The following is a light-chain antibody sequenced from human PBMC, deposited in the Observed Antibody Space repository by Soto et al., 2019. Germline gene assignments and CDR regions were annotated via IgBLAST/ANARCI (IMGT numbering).Light chain of an antibody. CDR3: QHYLTSPGT. CDR2: DAS. CDR1: QSVINNY. V-gene: IGKV3-20*01. J-gene: IGKJ1*01. Sequence: EIVLTQSPGTLSLSPGERATLSCRASQSVINNYLAWYQQKPGQAPRLLIYDASSRATGIPDRFSGSGSGTDFTLTISRLEPEDFAVYYCQHYLTSPGTFGQGTKVEIK.